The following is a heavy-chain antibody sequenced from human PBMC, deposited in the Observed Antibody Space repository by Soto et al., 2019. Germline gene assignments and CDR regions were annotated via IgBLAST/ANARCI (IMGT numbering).Heavy chain of an antibody. CDR1: GYTFTSYY. CDR2: ITRSGGST. Sequence: QVQLVQSGAEVKKPGASVKVSCKASGYTFTSYYMHWVRQAPGQGLEWMGIITRSGGSTSYAQKFQGRVTMTRDTSTSTVYMELSSLRSEDTAVYYCARDGSFSIAARLDYYYGIDVWGQGTTVTVSS. CDR3: ARDGSFSIAARLDYYYGIDV. D-gene: IGHD6-6*01. J-gene: IGHJ6*02. V-gene: IGHV1-46*01.